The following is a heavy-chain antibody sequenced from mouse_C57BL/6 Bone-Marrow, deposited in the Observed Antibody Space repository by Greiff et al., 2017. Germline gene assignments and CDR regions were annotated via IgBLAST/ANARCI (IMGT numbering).Heavy chain of an antibody. D-gene: IGHD4-1*01. Sequence: EVKVVESGGGLVQPGGSPSLSCAASGFTFTDYYMSWVRQPPGKALEWLGFIRNKANGYTTEYSASVKGRFTISRDNSQSILYLQMNALRAEDSATYYCARPNWDWYFDVWGTGTTVTVSS. CDR1: GFTFTDYY. J-gene: IGHJ1*03. V-gene: IGHV7-3*01. CDR2: IRNKANGYTT. CDR3: ARPNWDWYFDV.